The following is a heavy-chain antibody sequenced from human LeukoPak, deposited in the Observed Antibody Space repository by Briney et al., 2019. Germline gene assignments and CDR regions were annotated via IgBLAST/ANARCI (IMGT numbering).Heavy chain of an antibody. CDR2: IIPILGIA. V-gene: IGHV1-69*04. CDR3: AIPESRYSSSPSDY. J-gene: IGHJ4*02. Sequence: SVKVSCKASGGTFSSYAISWVRQAPGQGLAWMGRIIPILGIANYAQKFQGRVTITADKSTSTAYMELSSLRSEDTAVYYCAIPESRYSSSPSDYWGQGTLVTVSS. D-gene: IGHD6-13*01. CDR1: GGTFSSYA.